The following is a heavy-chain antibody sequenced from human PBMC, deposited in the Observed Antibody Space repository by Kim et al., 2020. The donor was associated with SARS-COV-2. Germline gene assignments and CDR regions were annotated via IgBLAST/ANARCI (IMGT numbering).Heavy chain of an antibody. CDR3: AKERRKYCSGGSCHLEY. D-gene: IGHD2-15*01. Sequence: VKGRIPLSRDNSKNTLYLQMHNLRAEDTAVYYCAKERRKYCSGGSCHLEYWGQGTLVTVSS. V-gene: IGHV3-33*06. J-gene: IGHJ4*02.